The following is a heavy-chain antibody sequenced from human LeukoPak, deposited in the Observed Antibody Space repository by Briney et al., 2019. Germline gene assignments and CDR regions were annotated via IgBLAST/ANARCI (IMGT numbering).Heavy chain of an antibody. D-gene: IGHD3-22*01. Sequence: GAAVKVSCKASGYTFTGYYMHWVRQAPGQGLEWMGWINPNSGGTNYAQKFQGRVTMTRDTSISTAYMELSRLRSDDTAVYYCARGRYYYDSSGYYYDAFDIWGQGTMVTVSS. CDR1: GYTFTGYY. V-gene: IGHV1-2*02. J-gene: IGHJ3*02. CDR2: INPNSGGT. CDR3: ARGRYYYDSSGYYYDAFDI.